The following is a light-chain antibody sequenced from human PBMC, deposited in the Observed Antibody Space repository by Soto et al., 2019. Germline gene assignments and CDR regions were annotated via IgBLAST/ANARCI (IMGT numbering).Light chain of an antibody. J-gene: IGKJ1*01. Sequence: EIVMTQSPATLSVSPGERATLSCRASQSVSSNLAWYQQKPGQAPRLLIYGASTRATGIPARFSGSGSGTEFTLTISSLQSEYFAVYYCQQYNNWLTFGQGTKVDIK. CDR3: QQYNNWLT. V-gene: IGKV3-15*01. CDR1: QSVSSN. CDR2: GAS.